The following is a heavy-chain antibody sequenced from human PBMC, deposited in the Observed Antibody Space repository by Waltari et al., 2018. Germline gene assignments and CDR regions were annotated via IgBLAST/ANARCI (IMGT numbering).Heavy chain of an antibody. J-gene: IGHJ6*02. Sequence: EVQLVESGGGLVQPGGSLRLSCAASGFTFSSYSMNWVRQAQGKGLEWVSYISSSSSTIYYADSVKGRFTISRDNAKNSLYLQMNSLRAEDTAVYYCARRLSSSSVYYYYGMDVWGQGTTVTVSS. CDR2: ISSSSSTI. CDR1: GFTFSSYS. CDR3: ARRLSSSSVYYYYGMDV. V-gene: IGHV3-48*01. D-gene: IGHD6-6*01.